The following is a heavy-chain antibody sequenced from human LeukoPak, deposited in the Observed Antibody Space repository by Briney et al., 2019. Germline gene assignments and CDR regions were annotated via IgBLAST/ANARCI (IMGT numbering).Heavy chain of an antibody. Sequence: PSETLFLTCTVSGGSISSNTYYWGWIRQPPGKGLEWIGSIYYSGSTYYNPSLKSRVTISEDTSKNQFSLKLSPVTAADTAVYYRARRSSSGQFDSWGQGTLVTVSS. J-gene: IGHJ4*02. CDR2: IYYSGST. CDR3: ARRSSSGQFDS. V-gene: IGHV4-39*01. CDR1: GGSISSNTYY. D-gene: IGHD6-19*01.